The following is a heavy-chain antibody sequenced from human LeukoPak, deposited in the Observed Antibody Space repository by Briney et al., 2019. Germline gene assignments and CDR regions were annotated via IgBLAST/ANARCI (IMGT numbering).Heavy chain of an antibody. Sequence: GGSLRLSCAASGFTFSSYGLNWVRQAPGEGLEWVSYVSPSSTTIYYADSVKGRFTISRDNAKNSLYLQMNSLRAEDTAVYYCATPSGYSSGWYPFDYWGQGTLVTVSS. J-gene: IGHJ4*02. CDR2: VSPSSTTI. CDR3: ATPSGYSSGWYPFDY. V-gene: IGHV3-48*01. D-gene: IGHD6-19*01. CDR1: GFTFSSYG.